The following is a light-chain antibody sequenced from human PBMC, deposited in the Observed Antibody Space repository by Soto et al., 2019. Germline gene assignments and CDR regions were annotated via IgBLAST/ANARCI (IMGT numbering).Light chain of an antibody. CDR1: QTIGNW. CDR2: DAS. J-gene: IGKJ2*01. CDR3: QQYDSYSYS. V-gene: IGKV1-5*01. Sequence: IQMTQSPSTLSASVGDRVTITCRASQTIGNWLAWYQQKTGKAPKLLIYDASSLERGVPSRFSVSRPGNEFTLTIISLQPDDFATYCCQQYDSYSYSFGQGTKLEIK.